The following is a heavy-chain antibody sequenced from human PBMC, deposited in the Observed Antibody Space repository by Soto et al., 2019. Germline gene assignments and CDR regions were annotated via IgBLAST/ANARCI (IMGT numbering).Heavy chain of an antibody. J-gene: IGHJ6*03. V-gene: IGHV6-1*01. D-gene: IGHD5-12*01. CDR2: TYYRSKWYN. Sequence: SQTLSLTCAISGDSVSSNSAAWNWIRQSPSRGLQWLGRTYYRSKWYNDYAVSVKNRITINPDTSKNQFSLQLNSVTPEDKAVYYCARDSGTSGYSGYDYVNYYYYYMDVWGKGTTVTVSS. CDR1: GDSVSSNSAA. CDR3: ARDSGTSGYSGYDYVNYYYYYMDV.